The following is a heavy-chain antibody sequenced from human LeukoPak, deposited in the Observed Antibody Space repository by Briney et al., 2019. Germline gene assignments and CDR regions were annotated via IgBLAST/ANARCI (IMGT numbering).Heavy chain of an antibody. J-gene: IGHJ4*02. Sequence: GGSLRLSCAASGFTFSSYAMSWVRQAPGKGLEWVSAISGSGGSTYYADSVKGRFTISRDNSKNTLYLQMNSLRAEDTAVYYCARDRTATGYYFDYWGQGTLVTVSS. CDR3: ARDRTATGYYFDY. V-gene: IGHV3-23*01. CDR2: ISGSGGST. D-gene: IGHD2-15*01. CDR1: GFTFSSYA.